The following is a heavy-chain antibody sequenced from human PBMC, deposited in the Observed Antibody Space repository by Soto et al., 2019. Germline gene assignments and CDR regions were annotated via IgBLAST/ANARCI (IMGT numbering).Heavy chain of an antibody. J-gene: IGHJ6*02. D-gene: IGHD3-10*01. Sequence: QVQLVQSGAEVEKPGASVKVSCKASGYTFTSYSIQWVRQAPGQRPEWMGWVNPVNGNTKYSQKFQDRVTFTRDRSAMIVYMELSRLRSEDTAVYYCASRNYGALDYGLDVWGQGTTVTVSS. CDR2: VNPVNGNT. V-gene: IGHV1-3*01. CDR1: GYTFTSYS. CDR3: ASRNYGALDYGLDV.